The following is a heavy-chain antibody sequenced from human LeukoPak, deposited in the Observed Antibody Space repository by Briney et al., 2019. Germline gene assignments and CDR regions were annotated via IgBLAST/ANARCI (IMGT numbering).Heavy chain of an antibody. V-gene: IGHV4-39*01. CDR3: ARLWFGESHFDY. D-gene: IGHD3-10*01. J-gene: IGHJ4*02. Sequence: SETLSLTCTVSGGSISSSSYYWGWIRQPPGKGLEWIGSIYYSGSTYYNPSLKSRVTISVDTSKNQFSLKLSSVTAADTAVYHCARLWFGESHFDYWGQGTLVTVSS. CDR2: IYYSGST. CDR1: GGSISSSSYY.